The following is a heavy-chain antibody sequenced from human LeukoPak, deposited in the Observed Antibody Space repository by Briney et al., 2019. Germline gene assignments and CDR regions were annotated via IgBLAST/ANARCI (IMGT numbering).Heavy chain of an antibody. J-gene: IGHJ3*02. D-gene: IGHD6-6*01. CDR3: ARDWVAYSSSSSAFDI. V-gene: IGHV7-4-1*02. CDR2: IDTNTGNP. Sequence: ASVKVSCKASGYTFTSYAMNWVRQAPGQGLEWMGWIDTNTGNPTYAQGFTGRFVFSLDTSVSTAYLQISSLKAEDTAVYYCARDWVAYSSSSSAFDIWGQGTMVTVSS. CDR1: GYTFTSYA.